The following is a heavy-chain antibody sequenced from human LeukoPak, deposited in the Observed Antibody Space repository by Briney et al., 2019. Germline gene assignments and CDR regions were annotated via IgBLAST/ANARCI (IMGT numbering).Heavy chain of an antibody. J-gene: IGHJ5*02. Sequence: NPSETLSLTCAVSGYSISSGYYWGWIRQPPGKGLEWIGSIYHSGSTYYNPSLKSRVTISVDTSKNQFSLKLSSVTAADTAVYYCARDPTANLFRVAGYFNWFDPWGQGTLVTVSS. CDR1: GYSISSGYY. CDR2: IYHSGST. D-gene: IGHD3-22*01. V-gene: IGHV4-38-2*02. CDR3: ARDPTANLFRVAGYFNWFDP.